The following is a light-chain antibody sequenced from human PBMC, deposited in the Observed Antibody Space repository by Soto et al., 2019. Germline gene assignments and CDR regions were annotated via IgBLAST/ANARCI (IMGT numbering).Light chain of an antibody. CDR1: QSISSW. CDR2: KAS. J-gene: IGKJ2*01. CDR3: QQYHSYPYT. Sequence: DIQMTQSPSTLSASVGDRVTITCRASQSISSWLAWYQQKPGQAPKLLIYKASSLESGVPSRFSGSGSGTEFTLTISSLQPDDFATYYCQQYHSYPYTFGQGTKLEIK. V-gene: IGKV1-5*03.